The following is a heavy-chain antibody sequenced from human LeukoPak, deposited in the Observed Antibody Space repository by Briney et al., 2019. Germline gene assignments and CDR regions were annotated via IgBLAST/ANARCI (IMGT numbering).Heavy chain of an antibody. D-gene: IGHD6-13*01. CDR1: GYTFTGYY. V-gene: IGHV1-2*02. J-gene: IGHJ6*03. Sequence: GASVTLSCMPSGYTFTGYYMHWVRQAPGQGLEWMGWINPNSGGTNYAQKLQGRVTMTRDTSISTAYMELSRLRSEDTAVYYCARSSTFSIAAAGTHYYHYMDVWGKGTTVTVSS. CDR3: ARSSTFSIAAAGTHYYHYMDV. CDR2: INPNSGGT.